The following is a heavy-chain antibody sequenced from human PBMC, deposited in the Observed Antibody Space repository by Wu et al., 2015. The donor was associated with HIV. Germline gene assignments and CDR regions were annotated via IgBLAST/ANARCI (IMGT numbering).Heavy chain of an antibody. Sequence: QLVQSGAEVKKPGASVKISCKAAGYTFITHYIHWVRQAPGQGLEWMGIIDPSDGDTRNPQKFQGRVTVTRDTSTSTVYMELSSLRSEDTAVYYCAREGAAALVNVRDMLDSWGQGHCSPSPQ. J-gene: IGHJ5*01. V-gene: IGHV1-46*01. CDR2: IDPSDGDT. CDR3: AREGAAALVNVRDMLDS. D-gene: IGHD3-10*02. CDR1: GYTFITHY.